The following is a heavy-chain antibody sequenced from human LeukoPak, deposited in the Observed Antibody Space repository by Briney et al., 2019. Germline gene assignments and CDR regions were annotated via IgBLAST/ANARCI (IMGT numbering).Heavy chain of an antibody. CDR1: GGSISSYY. J-gene: IGHJ4*02. V-gene: IGHV4-59*01. D-gene: IGHD3-10*01. Sequence: SETLSLTCTVSGGSISSYYWSWIRQPPGKGLEWIGYIYYSGSTNYNPSLKSRVTISVDTSKNQFSLKLSSVTAADTAVYYCARYYGRAPRYFDYWGQGTLVTVSS. CDR2: IYYSGST. CDR3: ARYYGRAPRYFDY.